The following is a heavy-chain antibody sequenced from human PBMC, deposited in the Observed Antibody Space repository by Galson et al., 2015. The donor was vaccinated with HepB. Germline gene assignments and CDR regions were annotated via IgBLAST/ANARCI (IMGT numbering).Heavy chain of an antibody. V-gene: IGHV3-11*01. J-gene: IGHJ4*02. Sequence: SLRLSCAASGFTFSDYHMSWIRQAPGKGLEWVSYISSSGSTIYYADSVKGRFTISRDNAKNSLYLQMNSLRAEDTAVYYCASQRYNWNYGFDDYWGQGTLVTVSS. D-gene: IGHD1-7*01. CDR3: ASQRYNWNYGFDDY. CDR1: GFTFSDYH. CDR2: ISSSGSTI.